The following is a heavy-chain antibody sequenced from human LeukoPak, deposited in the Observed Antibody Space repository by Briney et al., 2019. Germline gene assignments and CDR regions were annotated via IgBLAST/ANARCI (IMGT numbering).Heavy chain of an antibody. V-gene: IGHV4-59*08. CDR3: ARHSVMVAVAGSQYFDL. CDR2: IYYSGST. Sequence: PSETLSLTCTVSGGSISSYYWSWIRQPPGKGLEWIGYIYYSGSTNYNPSLKSRVTISVDTSKNQFSLKLSSVTAADTAVYCCARHSVMVAVAGSQYFDLWGRGTLVTVSS. D-gene: IGHD6-19*01. J-gene: IGHJ2*01. CDR1: GGSISSYY.